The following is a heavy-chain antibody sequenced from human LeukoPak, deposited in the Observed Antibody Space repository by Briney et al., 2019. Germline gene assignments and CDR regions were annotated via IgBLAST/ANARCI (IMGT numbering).Heavy chain of an antibody. J-gene: IGHJ5*02. D-gene: IGHD1-7*01. V-gene: IGHV4-61*09. CDR3: ARGYNWNYVNWFDP. CDR1: GGSISSGFYD. CDR2: IYTSKSM. Sequence: SETLSLTCTVSGGSISSGFYDWYWIRQPAGKGLEWIGHIYTSKSMNYNPSLKSRVTISVDKSKNQFSLKLSSVTAADTAVYYCARGYNWNYVNWFDPWGQGTLVTVSS.